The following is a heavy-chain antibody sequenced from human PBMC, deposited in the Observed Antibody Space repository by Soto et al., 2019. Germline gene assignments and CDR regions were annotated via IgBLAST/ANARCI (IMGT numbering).Heavy chain of an antibody. D-gene: IGHD1-1*01. J-gene: IGHJ6*02. CDR2: IIPIFGPA. CDR1: GGTFSSHS. V-gene: IGHV1-69*13. Sequence: SVKVSCKSSGGTFSSHSINWVRQAPGQGLEWMGGIIPIFGPANFAKKFQGRVTITADESTTTAYMELSTLTSEDTAVYYCATGSFTSTGGRIGYHYNALDVWGQGTTVTVSS. CDR3: ATGSFTSTGGRIGYHYNALDV.